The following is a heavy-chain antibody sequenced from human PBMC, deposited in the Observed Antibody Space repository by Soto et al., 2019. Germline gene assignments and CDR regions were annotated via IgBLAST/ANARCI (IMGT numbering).Heavy chain of an antibody. J-gene: IGHJ4*02. CDR2: INPDSGGT. CDR3: ARDPGGCDTTSCYNLYYFDN. CDR1: GYTFTGYY. Sequence: GASLKVSCKASGYTFTGYYIHWVRQAPGQGLEWMGWINPDSGGTNYAQKFQGSVTMTRDTSISTAYMELSRLRSDDTAVYYCARDPGGCDTTSCYNLYYFDNWGQGTLVTVSS. V-gene: IGHV1-2*02. D-gene: IGHD2-2*02.